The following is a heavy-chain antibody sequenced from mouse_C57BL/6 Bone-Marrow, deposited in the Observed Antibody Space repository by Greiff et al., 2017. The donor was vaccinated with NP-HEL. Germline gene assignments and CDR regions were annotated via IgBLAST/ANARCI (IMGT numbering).Heavy chain of an antibody. D-gene: IGHD1-1*01. J-gene: IGHJ1*03. Sequence: VQLQQSGAELVRPGASVKLSCTASGFNIKDDYMHWVKQRPEQGLEWIGWIDPENGDTEYASKFQGKATITADTSSNTAYLQLSSLTSEDTAVYYCTTFTTVVAPGWYFDGWGTGTTVTVSS. CDR1: GFNIKDDY. CDR3: TTFTTVVAPGWYFDG. CDR2: IDPENGDT. V-gene: IGHV14-4*01.